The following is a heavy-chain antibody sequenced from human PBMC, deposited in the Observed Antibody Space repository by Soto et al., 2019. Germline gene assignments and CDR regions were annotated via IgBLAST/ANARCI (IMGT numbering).Heavy chain of an antibody. Sequence: SETLSLTCTVSGVSISSGCYSWTWIRLRAGGGVEWIGDMYYIGSTNYNPYLKARITISADTSKKQFSLELRSVTAADTAVYYSATRTREDITGYFFCWGQGRLVTVSS. CDR3: ATRTREDITGYFFC. J-gene: IGHJ4*02. CDR2: MYYIGST. V-gene: IGHV4-31*03. CDR1: GVSISSGCYS. D-gene: IGHD2-15*01.